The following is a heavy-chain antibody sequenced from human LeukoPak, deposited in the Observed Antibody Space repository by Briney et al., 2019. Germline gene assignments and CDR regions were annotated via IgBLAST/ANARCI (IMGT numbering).Heavy chain of an antibody. D-gene: IGHD3-10*01. J-gene: IGHJ4*02. CDR3: ARGVYYVSGFYNIHFDY. CDR1: GYTFTSYY. V-gene: IGHV1-46*01. CDR2: INPSGGST. Sequence: GASVKVSCKASGYTFTSYYMHWVRQAPGQGLEWMGIINPSGGSTSYAQKFQGRVTMTRDTSTSTVYMELSRLRSEDTAVYYCARGVYYVSGFYNIHFDYWGQGTLVTVSS.